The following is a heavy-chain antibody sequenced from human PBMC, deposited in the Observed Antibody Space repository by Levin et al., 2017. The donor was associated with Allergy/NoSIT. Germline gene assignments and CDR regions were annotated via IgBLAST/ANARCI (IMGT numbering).Heavy chain of an antibody. V-gene: IGHV1-2*02. Sequence: ASVKVSCKASGYSFTAYYIHWVRQAPGQGLEWMGWINPNTGGTNYAQKFQGRVTMTRDTSISTAYMELRRIESNDTAVFFAGRDGGTYYPYYYYYGIDVWGQGTTVTVSS. CDR2: INPNTGGT. CDR1: GYSFTAYY. D-gene: IGHD1-26*01. J-gene: IGHJ6*02. CDR3: GRDGGTYYPYYYYYGIDV.